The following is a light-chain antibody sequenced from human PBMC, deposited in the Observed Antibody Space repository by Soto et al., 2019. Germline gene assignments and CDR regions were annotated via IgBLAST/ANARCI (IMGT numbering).Light chain of an antibody. CDR1: SSNIGSNI. CDR2: SNS. Sequence: SVLTQPPSASGTPGQRVTISCSGSSSNIGSNIVHWYQQLPGTAPKLLIYSNSQRPSGVPDRISGSKSGTSASLAIRGIQSEDEGDYYCASWDGSLNAYLFGTGTKVTVL. V-gene: IGLV1-44*01. CDR3: ASWDGSLNAYL. J-gene: IGLJ1*01.